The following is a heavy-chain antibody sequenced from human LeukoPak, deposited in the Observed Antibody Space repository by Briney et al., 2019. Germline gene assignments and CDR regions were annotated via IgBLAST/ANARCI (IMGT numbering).Heavy chain of an antibody. J-gene: IGHJ6*03. Sequence: KPSETLSLTCTVSGGSISSYYWSWIRQPPGKGLEWIGYIYYSGSTNYNPSLKSRVTISVDTSKNQFSLKLSSVTAADTAVYYCARGVRYCSSTSCPYYYYYYKDVWGKGTTVTVSS. CDR1: GGSISSYY. V-gene: IGHV4-59*01. CDR3: ARGVRYCSSTSCPYYYYYYKDV. CDR2: IYYSGST. D-gene: IGHD2-2*01.